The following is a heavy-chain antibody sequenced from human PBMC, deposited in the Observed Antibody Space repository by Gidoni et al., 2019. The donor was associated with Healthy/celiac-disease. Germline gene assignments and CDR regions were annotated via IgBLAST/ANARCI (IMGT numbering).Heavy chain of an antibody. J-gene: IGHJ4*02. CDR1: GFSLSTSGVG. CDR2: IYWDDDK. V-gene: IGHV2-5*02. CDR3: AREWLFESIDY. D-gene: IGHD3-3*01. Sequence: QITLKESGPTLVQPTQTLTLTCTFSGFSLSTSGVGVGWIRQPPGTALEWLALIYWDDDKRYSPSLKSRLTITKYTSKNQVVLTMTNMDPVDTATYYCAREWLFESIDYWGQGTLVTVSS.